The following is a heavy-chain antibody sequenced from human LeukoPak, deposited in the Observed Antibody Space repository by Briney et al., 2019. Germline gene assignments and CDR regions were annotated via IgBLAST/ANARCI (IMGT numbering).Heavy chain of an antibody. V-gene: IGHV1-18*01. CDR2: ISAYNGNT. CDR3: AREVKSSSWPSTFDY. J-gene: IGHJ4*02. D-gene: IGHD6-13*01. CDR1: GYTFTSYG. Sequence: GASVKVSCKASGYTFTSYGISWVRQAPGQGLEWMGWISAYNGNTNYAQKLQGRVTMTTDTSTSTAYMELRSLRSEDTAVYYCAREVKSSSWPSTFDYWGQGTLVTVSS.